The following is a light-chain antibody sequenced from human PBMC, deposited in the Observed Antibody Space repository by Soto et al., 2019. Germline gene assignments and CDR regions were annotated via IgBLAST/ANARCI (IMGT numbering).Light chain of an antibody. J-gene: IGKJ4*01. CDR3: QQRSNWPST. CDR2: DAS. CDR1: QSVSGY. V-gene: IGKV3-11*01. Sequence: EIVLTQSPATLSLSPGNRATLSCRASQSVSGYLAWYQQKPGQAPRLLIYDASNRATGIPARFSGSGSGTDVTLTITSLETEDFAVYYGQQRSNWPSTFGGGTKVEI.